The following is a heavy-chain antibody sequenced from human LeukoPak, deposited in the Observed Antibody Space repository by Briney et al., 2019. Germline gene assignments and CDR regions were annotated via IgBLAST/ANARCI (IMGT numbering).Heavy chain of an antibody. D-gene: IGHD6-13*01. CDR3: ARSHSTSWYYFDY. V-gene: IGHV3-23*01. J-gene: IGHJ4*02. Sequence: PGGSLRLSCAASGFTFSSYAMSWVRQAPGKGLEWVSAISGSGGSTYYADSVKGRFTISRDNSENTLYLQMNSLRAEDTAVYYCARSHSTSWYYFDYWGQGTLVTVSS. CDR2: ISGSGGST. CDR1: GFTFSSYA.